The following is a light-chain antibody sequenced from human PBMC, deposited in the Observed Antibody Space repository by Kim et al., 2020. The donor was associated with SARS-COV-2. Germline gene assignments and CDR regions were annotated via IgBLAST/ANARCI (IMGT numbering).Light chain of an antibody. Sequence: SFELTQPPSVSVSPGQTASITCSGDKLGDKYACWYKQKPGQSPVLVIYQDSKRPSGIPERFSGTNSGNTATLTISGTQAMDEADYYCQAWDSSTAYVFGG. J-gene: IGLJ2*01. CDR1: KLGDKY. V-gene: IGLV3-1*01. CDR3: QAWDSSTAYV. CDR2: QDS.